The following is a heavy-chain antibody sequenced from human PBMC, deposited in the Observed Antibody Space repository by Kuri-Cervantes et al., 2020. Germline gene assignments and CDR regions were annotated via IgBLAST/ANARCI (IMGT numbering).Heavy chain of an antibody. CDR2: ISWNRGSI. Sequence: LSLTCAASGFTFDDYAMHWVRQAPGKGLEWVSGISWNRGSIGYADSVKGRFTISRDNAKNSLYLQMNSLRAEDTAVYYCARIRVRYYYGTDVWGQGTTVTVSS. J-gene: IGHJ6*02. CDR3: ARIRVRYYYGTDV. V-gene: IGHV3-9*01. CDR1: GFTFDDYA. D-gene: IGHD2/OR15-2a*01.